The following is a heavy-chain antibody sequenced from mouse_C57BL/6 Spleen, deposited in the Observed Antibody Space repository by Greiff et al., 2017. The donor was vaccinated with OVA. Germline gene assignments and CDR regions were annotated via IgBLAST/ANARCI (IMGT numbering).Heavy chain of an antibody. CDR1: GFTFSSYG. CDR3: ARQETAQAPFAY. D-gene: IGHD3-2*02. V-gene: IGHV5-6*01. CDR2: ISSGGSYT. J-gene: IGHJ3*01. Sequence: VQLQQSGGDLVKPGGSLKLSCAASGFTFSSYGMSWVRQTPDKRLEWVATISSGGSYTYYPDSVKGRFTISRDNAKNTLYLQMSSLKSEDTARYDGARQETAQAPFAYWGQGTLVTVSA.